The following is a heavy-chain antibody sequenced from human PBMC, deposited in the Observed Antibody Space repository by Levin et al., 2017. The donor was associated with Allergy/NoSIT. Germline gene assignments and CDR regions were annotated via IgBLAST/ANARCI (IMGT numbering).Heavy chain of an antibody. CDR2: IYSNGRT. CDR3: ARYLGGGPPYYYGLDV. Sequence: SQTLSLTCTVSGGSMTDYYWSWIRQSPGKGLEWLGHIYSNGRTYYNPSLKSRVFISVDTSESHFSLKVTSVTVAYTAVYYCARYLGGGPPYYYGLDVWGQGTSVTVSS. CDR1: GGSMTDYY. D-gene: IGHD3-10*01. J-gene: IGHJ6*02. V-gene: IGHV4-30-4*08.